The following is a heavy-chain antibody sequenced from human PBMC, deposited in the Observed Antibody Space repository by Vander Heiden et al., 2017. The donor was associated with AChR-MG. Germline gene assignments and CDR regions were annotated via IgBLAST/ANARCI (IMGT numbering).Heavy chain of an antibody. Sequence: QVQLQQWGAGLLKPSETLSLTCAVSGGSFSGYYWSWIRQPPGKGLEWIGEINHSGSTNYNPSLKSRVTISVDTSKNQFSLKLSSVTAADTAVYYCARAKGRGWLQLYYYYYYGMDVWGQGTTVTVSS. CDR2: INHSGST. J-gene: IGHJ6*02. CDR3: ARAKGRGWLQLYYYYYYGMDV. CDR1: GGSFSGYY. V-gene: IGHV4-34*01. D-gene: IGHD5-18*01.